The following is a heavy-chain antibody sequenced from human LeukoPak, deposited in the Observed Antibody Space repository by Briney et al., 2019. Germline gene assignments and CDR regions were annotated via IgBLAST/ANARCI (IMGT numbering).Heavy chain of an antibody. D-gene: IGHD6-6*01. CDR2: IYTSGST. CDR3: ARESGSYSSSYRFDS. Sequence: SETLSLTCTVSGGSISSYYWSWIRQPAGKGLGWIGRIYTSGSTNYNPSLKSRVTMSVDTSKNQFSLKLSPVTAADTAVYYCARESGSYSSSYRFDSWGQGTLVTVSS. CDR1: GGSISSYY. J-gene: IGHJ4*02. V-gene: IGHV4-4*07.